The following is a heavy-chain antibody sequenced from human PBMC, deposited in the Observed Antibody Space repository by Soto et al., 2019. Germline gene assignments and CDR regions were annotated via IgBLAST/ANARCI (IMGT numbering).Heavy chain of an antibody. CDR2: ISAYNGNT. D-gene: IGHD4-17*01. J-gene: IGHJ5*02. CDR3: ARGHYGDYEMEWFDP. Sequence: QVQLVQSGAEVKKPGASVKVSCKASGYTFTSYGISWVRQAPGQGLEWMGWISAYNGNTNYAQKLQGRVTMTTDTSSSTAYMELRSLRSEDTAVYYCARGHYGDYEMEWFDPWGQGTLVTVSS. CDR1: GYTFTSYG. V-gene: IGHV1-18*01.